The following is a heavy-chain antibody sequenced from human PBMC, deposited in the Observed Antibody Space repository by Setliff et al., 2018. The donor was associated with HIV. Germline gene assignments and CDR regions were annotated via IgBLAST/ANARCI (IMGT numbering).Heavy chain of an antibody. CDR3: ASASSGNSVEDCFEI. CDR1: DYTFTNYG. Sequence: VSVKVSCKTSDYTFTNYGIYWVLQAHGQGFEWLGWISNYNGNTNHAQKFHGRFTMTTDTSTRTAYMEMRGLTYDDTAVYYCASASSGNSVEDCFEIWGKGTMVTVSS. V-gene: IGHV1-18*01. CDR2: ISNYNGNT. D-gene: IGHD1-26*01. J-gene: IGHJ3*02.